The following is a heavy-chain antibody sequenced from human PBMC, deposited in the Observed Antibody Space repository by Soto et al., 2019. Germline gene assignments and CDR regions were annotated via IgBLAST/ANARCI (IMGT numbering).Heavy chain of an antibody. CDR3: ARYRHCTGNSCPYYLVMDV. J-gene: IGHJ6*02. D-gene: IGHD2-8*02. V-gene: IGHV1-69*11. CDR1: AGTFSSYA. CDR2: VTPLLGTA. Sequence: QVQLVQSGAEVKKPGSSVKVSCEASAGTFSSYAISWVRQAPGQGLEWMGGVTPLLGTANYAQKFQGRVTITADESTSTVYMELSSLRSEDTAMYYCARYRHCTGNSCPYYLVMDVWGQGTTVTVSS.